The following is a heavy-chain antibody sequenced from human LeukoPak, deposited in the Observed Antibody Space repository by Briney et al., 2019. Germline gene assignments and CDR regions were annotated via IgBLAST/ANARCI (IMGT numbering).Heavy chain of an antibody. J-gene: IGHJ4*02. V-gene: IGHV1-46*01. CDR1: GGTFSSYT. CDR3: ARRAQGVLDY. CDR2: INPSGGST. Sequence: ASVKVSCKASGGTFSSYTISWVRQAPGQGLEWMGIINPSGGSTSYAQKFQGRVTMTRDTSTSTVYMELSSLRSEDTAVYYCARRAQGVLDYWGQGTLVTVSS. D-gene: IGHD3-10*01.